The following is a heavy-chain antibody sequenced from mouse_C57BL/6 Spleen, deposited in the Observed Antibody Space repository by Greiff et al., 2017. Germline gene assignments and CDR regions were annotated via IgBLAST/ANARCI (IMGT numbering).Heavy chain of an antibody. CDR2: ISDGGSYT. V-gene: IGHV5-4*03. Sequence: EVKLMESGGGLVKPGGSLKLSCAASGFTFSSYAMSWVRQTPEKRLEWVATISDGGSYTYYPDNVKGRFTISRDNAKNNLYLQMSHLKSEDTAMYYCASSSYYYGSSHWYFDVWGTGTTVTGSS. CDR1: GFTFSSYA. D-gene: IGHD1-1*01. CDR3: ASSSYYYGSSHWYFDV. J-gene: IGHJ1*03.